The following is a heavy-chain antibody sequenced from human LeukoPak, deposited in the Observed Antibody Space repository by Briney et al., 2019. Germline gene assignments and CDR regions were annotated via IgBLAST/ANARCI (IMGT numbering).Heavy chain of an antibody. J-gene: IGHJ4*02. V-gene: IGHV1-8*01. D-gene: IGHD3-22*01. CDR3: ARAPLSFFYDSSGYYY. CDR1: GYTFTSYD. Sequence: ASVKVSFKASGYTFTSYDINWVRQATGQGLEWMGWMNPNSGNTGYAQKFQGRVTMTRNTSISTAYMGLSSLRSEDTAVYYCARAPLSFFYDSSGYYYWGQGTLVTVSS. CDR2: MNPNSGNT.